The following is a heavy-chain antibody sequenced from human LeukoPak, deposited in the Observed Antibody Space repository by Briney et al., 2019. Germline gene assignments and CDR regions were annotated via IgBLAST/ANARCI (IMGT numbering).Heavy chain of an antibody. V-gene: IGHV1-2*02. Sequence: ASVKVSCKASGYTFTGYYMHWVRQAPGQGLEWMGWINPNSGGTNYAQKFQGRVTMTRDTSISTAYMELSRLRSDDTAVYYCAREEDTAMVPFDYWRQGTLVTVSS. D-gene: IGHD5-18*01. J-gene: IGHJ4*02. CDR1: GYTFTGYY. CDR2: INPNSGGT. CDR3: AREEDTAMVPFDY.